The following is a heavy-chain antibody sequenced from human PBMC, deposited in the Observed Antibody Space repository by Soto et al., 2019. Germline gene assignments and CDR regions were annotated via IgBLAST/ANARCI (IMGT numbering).Heavy chain of an antibody. CDR1: GFSFSSCA. CDR3: ARVSIAVAGIAYYFDY. Sequence: QVQLVESGGGVVQPGRSLRHSCAASGFSFSSCAMHWVRQAPGKGLEWVAVVSHDGSNKYYADSVKGRVTISRDNSINTVYLQMNSLRAEDTAVYYCARVSIAVAGIAYYFDYWGQGTLVTVSS. J-gene: IGHJ4*02. V-gene: IGHV3-30-3*01. D-gene: IGHD6-19*01. CDR2: VSHDGSNK.